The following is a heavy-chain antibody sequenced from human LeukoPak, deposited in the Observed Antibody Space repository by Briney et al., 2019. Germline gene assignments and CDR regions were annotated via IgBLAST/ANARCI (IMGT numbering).Heavy chain of an antibody. V-gene: IGHV3-74*01. Sequence: GGSLRLSCAASGFTFSTYWMHWVSQAPGKGLVWVSRISGDGSATIYADSVKGRFTISRDNAENTMYLQMNSLTVEDTAVYYCTRRVSATRWFDPWGQGTLVTVSS. D-gene: IGHD2-15*01. J-gene: IGHJ5*02. CDR1: GFTFSTYW. CDR3: TRRVSATRWFDP. CDR2: ISGDGSAT.